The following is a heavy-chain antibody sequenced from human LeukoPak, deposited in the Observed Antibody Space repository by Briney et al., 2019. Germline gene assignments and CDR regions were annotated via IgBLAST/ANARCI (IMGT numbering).Heavy chain of an antibody. J-gene: IGHJ4*02. Sequence: PGGSLRLSCAASGFTFSIYAMSWVRQAPGKGPEWISAISGGGASTFYADSVKGRFTISRDNSKNTLYLQMNSLRADDTAVYYCAKALTRYYGSGSYFDYWGQGTLVTVSS. D-gene: IGHD3-10*01. V-gene: IGHV3-23*01. CDR3: AKALTRYYGSGSYFDY. CDR1: GFTFSIYA. CDR2: ISGGGAST.